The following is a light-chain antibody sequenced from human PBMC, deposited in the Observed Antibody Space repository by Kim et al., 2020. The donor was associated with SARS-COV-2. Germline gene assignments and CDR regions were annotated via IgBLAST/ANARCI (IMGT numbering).Light chain of an antibody. Sequence: LSAGKRVTRCCRASLSLDNYWAWYQQKPGQTPRVVIYSASTRATGIPDRISGSGYGTDFTLTITRLEPEDFAKYYCKQYGNTPYNFGQGTKLEI. V-gene: IGKV3-20*01. CDR1: LSLDNY. J-gene: IGKJ2*01. CDR3: KQYGNTPYN. CDR2: SAS.